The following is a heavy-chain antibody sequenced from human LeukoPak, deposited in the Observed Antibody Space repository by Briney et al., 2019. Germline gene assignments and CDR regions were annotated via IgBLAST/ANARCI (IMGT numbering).Heavy chain of an antibody. Sequence: PGGSLRLSCASSGFTFSDYWMSWVRQAPGKGLEWVANIKQDGSEKYYVDSVKGRFSIPRDNAKNSLYLQMNSLRAEDTAVYYCVRDRAYFDSSGFYNLDYWGQGTLATVSS. V-gene: IGHV3-7*01. J-gene: IGHJ4*02. CDR3: VRDRAYFDSSGFYNLDY. D-gene: IGHD3-22*01. CDR2: IKQDGSEK. CDR1: GFTFSDYW.